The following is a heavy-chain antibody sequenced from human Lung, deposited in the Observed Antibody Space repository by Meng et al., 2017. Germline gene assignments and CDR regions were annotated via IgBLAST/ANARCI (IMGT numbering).Heavy chain of an antibody. CDR2: INRDGTKP. Sequence: VGGFVPLGVSWSLVWAASGFPCIDHWMHWVRQGPGTGLVWVSRINRDGTKPTYADSVKGRFSISRDNAKNTLYLQMNNLRAEDTAFYYCTNDRLNHWGQGALVTVSS. D-gene: IGHD1-1*01. CDR3: TNDRLNH. V-gene: IGHV3-74*01. J-gene: IGHJ1*01. CDR1: GFPCIDHW.